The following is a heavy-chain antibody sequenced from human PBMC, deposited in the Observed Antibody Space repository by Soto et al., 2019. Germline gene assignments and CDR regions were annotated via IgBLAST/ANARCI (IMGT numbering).Heavy chain of an antibody. V-gene: IGHV1-2*02. CDR3: AARTRGDGGYRLYNYYYCMDG. Sequence: ASVKVSCKASGYTFTGYYMHWVRQAPGQGLEWMGWINPNSGGTNYAQKFQGRVTMTRDTSISTAYMELSRLRSDDTAVYYCAARTRGDGGYRLYNYYYCMDGQHRETTGTV. D-gene: IGHD2-21*01. CDR2: INPNSGGT. J-gene: IGHJ6*02. CDR1: GYTFTGYY.